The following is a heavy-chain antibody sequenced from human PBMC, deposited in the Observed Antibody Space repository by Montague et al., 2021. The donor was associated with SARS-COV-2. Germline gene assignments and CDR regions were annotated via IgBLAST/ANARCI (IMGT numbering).Heavy chain of an antibody. Sequence: SETLSLTCTVSGGSISSSSYFWGWIRQPPGKGLEWIGSIYYSGSTYYNPSLKSRVTISVDTSKNQFSLKLSSVTAADTAVFYCARKTSRGLTILGVVTASYCFDYWGQGTLVTVSS. J-gene: IGHJ4*02. D-gene: IGHD3-3*01. CDR1: GGSISSSSYF. CDR3: ARKTSRGLTILGVVTASYCFDY. V-gene: IGHV4-39*01. CDR2: IYYSGST.